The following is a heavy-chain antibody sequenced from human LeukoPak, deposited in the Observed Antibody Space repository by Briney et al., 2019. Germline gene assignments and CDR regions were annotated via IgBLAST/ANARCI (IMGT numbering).Heavy chain of an antibody. CDR1: GGSISSHY. D-gene: IGHD1-1*01. CDR3: ARENWNQFDY. J-gene: IGHJ4*02. V-gene: IGHV4-59*11. CDR2: IYYSGST. Sequence: SETLSLTCTVSGGSISSHYWSWIRQPPGKGLEWIGYIYYSGSTNYNPSLKSQVTISVDTSKNQFSLKLSSVTAADTAVYYCARENWNQFDYWGQGTLVTVSS.